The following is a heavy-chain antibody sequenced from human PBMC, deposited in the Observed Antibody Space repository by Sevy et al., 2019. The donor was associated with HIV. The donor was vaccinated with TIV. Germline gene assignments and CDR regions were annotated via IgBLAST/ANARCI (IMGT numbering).Heavy chain of an antibody. D-gene: IGHD1-26*01. J-gene: IGHJ4*02. V-gene: IGHV3-15*01. Sequence: GGSLRLSCGASGFIFSNAWMSWVHQAPGKGLEWVGRIKSKADGGTPDYAAPVKGTFTISRDDSINTLYLQMNSLRTEDTAVYYCGYSEYGYYYDYWGQGTLVTVSS. CDR2: IKSKADGGTP. CDR1: GFIFSNAW. CDR3: GYSEYGYYYDY.